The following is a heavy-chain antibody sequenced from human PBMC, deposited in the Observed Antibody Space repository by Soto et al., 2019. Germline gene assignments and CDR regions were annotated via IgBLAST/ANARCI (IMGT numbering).Heavy chain of an antibody. CDR2: IYPGDSDT. D-gene: IGHD3-3*01. Sequence: PGESLKISCKGSGYSFTSYWIGWVRQMPGKGLEWMGIIYPGDSDTRYSPSFQGQVTISADKSISTAYLQWSSLKASDTAMYYCARLGDYDFWSGPNWFDPWGQGTLVTAPQ. CDR1: GYSFTSYW. J-gene: IGHJ5*02. CDR3: ARLGDYDFWSGPNWFDP. V-gene: IGHV5-51*01.